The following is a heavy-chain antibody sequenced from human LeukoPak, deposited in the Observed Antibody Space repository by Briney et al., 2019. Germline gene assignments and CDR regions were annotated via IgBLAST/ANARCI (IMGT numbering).Heavy chain of an antibody. J-gene: IGHJ3*02. V-gene: IGHV4-34*01. CDR2: INHSGST. D-gene: IGHD6-13*01. Sequence: PSETLSLTCAVYGGSFSGYYWSWIRQPPGKGLEWIGEINHSGSTNYNPSLKSRVTISVDTSKNQFSLKLSSVSAADTAVYYCARVPRSIAAAGTNAFDIWGQGTMVTVSS. CDR3: ARVPRSIAAAGTNAFDI. CDR1: GGSFSGYY.